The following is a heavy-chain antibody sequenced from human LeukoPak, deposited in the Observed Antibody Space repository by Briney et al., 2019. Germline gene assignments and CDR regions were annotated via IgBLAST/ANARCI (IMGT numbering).Heavy chain of an antibody. J-gene: IGHJ3*02. CDR1: GYTFISYS. D-gene: IGHD3-9*01. V-gene: IGHV1-18*04. CDR3: ARDGAEYYDLMTGYHDDFDI. CDR2: ISAYNGKT. Sequence: GASVKVSCKASGYTFISYSISWLRQAPGQGLDGMGRISAYNGKTNYVQKLQGRVTMTTDRYTSTAYMELRSRRSDDAAVYYCARDGAEYYDLMTGYHDDFDIWGQGTMVTVSS.